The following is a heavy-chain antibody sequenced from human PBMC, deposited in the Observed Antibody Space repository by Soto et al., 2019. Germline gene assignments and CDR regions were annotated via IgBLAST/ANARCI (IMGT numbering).Heavy chain of an antibody. CDR2: INPSGGST. CDR3: ARDSKYSSGWYGRIYYYYGMDV. D-gene: IGHD6-19*01. V-gene: IGHV1-46*01. Sequence: ASVKVSCKASGYTFTSYYMHWVRQAPGQGLGWMGIINPSGGSTSYAQKFQGRVTMTRDTSTSTVYMELSSLRSEDTAVYYCARDSKYSSGWYGRIYYYYGMDVWGQGTTVTVSS. J-gene: IGHJ6*02. CDR1: GYTFTSYY.